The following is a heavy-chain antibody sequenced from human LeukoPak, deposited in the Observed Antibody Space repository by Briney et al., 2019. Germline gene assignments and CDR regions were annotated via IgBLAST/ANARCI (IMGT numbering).Heavy chain of an antibody. CDR3: ARGPLSIAAAGSDAFDI. D-gene: IGHD6-13*01. Sequence: SGTLSLTCAVSGGSISSSNWWSWVRQPPGKGLEWIGEIYHSGSTNYNPSLKSRVTISVDKSKNQFSLKLSSVTAADTAVYYCARGPLSIAAAGSDAFDIWGQGTMVTVSS. CDR2: IYHSGST. CDR1: GGSISSSNW. V-gene: IGHV4-4*02. J-gene: IGHJ3*02.